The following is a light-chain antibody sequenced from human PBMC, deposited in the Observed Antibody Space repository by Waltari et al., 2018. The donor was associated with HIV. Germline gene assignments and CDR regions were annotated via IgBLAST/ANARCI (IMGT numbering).Light chain of an antibody. V-gene: IGLV3-1*01. J-gene: IGLJ2*01. Sequence: SYELTQPPSVSVSPGQTARITCSGGNFGATSACWYQQKPGHSPVRVIYQDSKRPSGIPGRFSGSNSGNTATLTISGTQAMDEADYYCQAWDSSTVVFGGGTKLTVL. CDR3: QAWDSSTVV. CDR2: QDS. CDR1: NFGATS.